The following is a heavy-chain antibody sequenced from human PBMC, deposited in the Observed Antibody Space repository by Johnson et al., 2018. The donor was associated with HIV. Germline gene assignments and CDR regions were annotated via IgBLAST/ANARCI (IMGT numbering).Heavy chain of an antibody. Sequence: VQLVESGGGVVQPGRSLRLSCAASGFTFSSYGVHWVRQAPGKGLEWVAVMYYDGSNKYYADSVKGRFTISRDNAKNSLYLQMNSLRAEDTALYYCAKESKQFSAFDIWGQGTMVTVSS. CDR2: MYYDGSNK. CDR1: GFTFSSYG. V-gene: IGHV3-33*03. CDR3: AKESKQFSAFDI. D-gene: IGHD6-19*01. J-gene: IGHJ3*02.